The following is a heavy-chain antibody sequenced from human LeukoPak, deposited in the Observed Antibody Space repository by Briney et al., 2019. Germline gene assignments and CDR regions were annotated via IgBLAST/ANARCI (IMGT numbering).Heavy chain of an antibody. CDR2: INGDGSTI. J-gene: IGHJ6*04. Sequence: PGGSLRLSCEASGFTFNGHWMHWVRQAPGKGLVWVSLINGDGSTISYADSVKGRFTISRDNAKNRLYLQMNSLGAEDTAVYYCAELGITMIGGVWGKGTTVTISS. D-gene: IGHD3-10*02. V-gene: IGHV3-74*01. CDR3: AELGITMIGGV. CDR1: GFTFNGHW.